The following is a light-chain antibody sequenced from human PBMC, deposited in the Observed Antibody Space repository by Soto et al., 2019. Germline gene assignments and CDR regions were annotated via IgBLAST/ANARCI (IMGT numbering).Light chain of an antibody. CDR2: DAS. V-gene: IGKV3-11*01. CDR1: QSVSTY. J-gene: IGKJ5*01. CDR3: QQRSSWIT. Sequence: EVVWTQSPATLSLSPGERATLSCRASQSVSTYLAWYQQKPGQAPRLLIYDASNRATGIPARFSGSGSATDFTLTISSLEPEDFAVYYCQQRSSWITFGQGTRLEIK.